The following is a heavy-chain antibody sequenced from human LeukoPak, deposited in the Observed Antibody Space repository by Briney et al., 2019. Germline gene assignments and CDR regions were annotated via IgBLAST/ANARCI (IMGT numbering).Heavy chain of an antibody. J-gene: IGHJ4*01. V-gene: IGHV3-7*01. Sequence: PGGSLRLSCAASGFTFSSYWMSWVRQAPGKGLEWVANIKQDGSEKYYVDSVKGRFTISRDNAKNSPYLQMNSLRAEDTAVYYCARERDYYDSSGSDYWGHGTLVTVSS. CDR3: ARERDYYDSSGSDY. D-gene: IGHD3-22*01. CDR1: GFTFSSYW. CDR2: IKQDGSEK.